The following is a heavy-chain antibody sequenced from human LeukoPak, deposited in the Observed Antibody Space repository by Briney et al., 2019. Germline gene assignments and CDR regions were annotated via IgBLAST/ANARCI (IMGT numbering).Heavy chain of an antibody. CDR1: GGSISSSSYY. CDR2: INHSGST. J-gene: IGHJ4*02. CDR3: AREGSSGSC. D-gene: IGHD6-19*01. Sequence: PSETLSLTCTVSGGSISSSSYYWGWIRQPPGKGLEWIGEINHSGSTNYNPSLKSRVTISVDTSKNQFSLKLSSVTAADTAVYYCAREGSSGSCWGQGTLVTVSS. V-gene: IGHV4-39*07.